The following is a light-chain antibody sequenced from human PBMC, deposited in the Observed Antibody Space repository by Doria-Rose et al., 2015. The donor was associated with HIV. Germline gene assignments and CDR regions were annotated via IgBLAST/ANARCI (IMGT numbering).Light chain of an antibody. CDR2: DGS. Sequence: TQSPGTLSLSPGERGTLSCRASQSFSSTYLAWYQQKPGQAPSLLIYDGSTRATGIPDRFSASGSGTDFTLTINRLEPEYFALYYCHQYGTSWTFGQGTKVEI. J-gene: IGKJ1*01. V-gene: IGKV3-20*01. CDR3: HQYGTSWT. CDR1: QSFSSTY.